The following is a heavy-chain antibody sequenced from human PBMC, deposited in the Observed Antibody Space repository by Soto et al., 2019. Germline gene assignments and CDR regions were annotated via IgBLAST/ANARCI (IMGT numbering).Heavy chain of an antibody. Sequence: ASVKVSCKASGYTFTGYYMHRVRQAPGQGLEWMGWINPNSGGTNYAQKFQGRVTMTRDTSISTAYMELSRLRSDDTAVYYCARVFSVAGIKFDPWGQGTLVTVSS. V-gene: IGHV1-2*02. CDR1: GYTFTGYY. D-gene: IGHD6-19*01. CDR3: ARVFSVAGIKFDP. J-gene: IGHJ5*02. CDR2: INPNSGGT.